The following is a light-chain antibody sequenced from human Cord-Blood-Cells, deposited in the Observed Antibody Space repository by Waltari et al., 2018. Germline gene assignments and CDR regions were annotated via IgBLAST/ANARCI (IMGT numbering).Light chain of an antibody. J-gene: IGKJ5*01. CDR2: AAS. CDR1: QGISSY. Sequence: DIQLTQSPSFLSASVGDRVTITCLASQGISSYLAWYQQKPGKAPKLLIYAASTWQSGVPSRFSGSGSETEFTHTICCLRPEDFATDDCQQLNGYPTVGQGTRLEMK. V-gene: IGKV1-9*01. CDR3: QQLNGYPT.